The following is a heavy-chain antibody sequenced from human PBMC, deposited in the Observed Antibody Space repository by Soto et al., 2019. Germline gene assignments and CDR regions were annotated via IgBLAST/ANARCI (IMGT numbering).Heavy chain of an antibody. Sequence: PGGSLRLSCAASGFTFSSYDMHWVRQVTGKGLEWVSAIGTAGDAYYPNSVKGRFTISRENAKNSLYLQMNSLRAGDTAVYYCERAFTRGFLDYGGQETRVTVSS. CDR3: ERAFTRGFLDY. D-gene: IGHD3-10*01. J-gene: IGHJ4*02. V-gene: IGHV3-13*04. CDR2: IGTAGDA. CDR1: GFTFSSYD.